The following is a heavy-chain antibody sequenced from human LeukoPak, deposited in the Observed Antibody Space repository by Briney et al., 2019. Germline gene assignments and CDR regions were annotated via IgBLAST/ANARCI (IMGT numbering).Heavy chain of an antibody. Sequence: SETLSLTCAVYGGSFSGYYWSWIRQPPGKGLEWIGEINHSGSTNYNPSLKSRVTISVDTSKNQFSLKLSSVTAADTAVYYCAKDRRENSGSYYTQRLTFDYWGQGTLVTVSS. J-gene: IGHJ4*02. CDR2: INHSGST. CDR3: AKDRRENSGSYYTQRLTFDY. V-gene: IGHV4-34*01. D-gene: IGHD1-26*01. CDR1: GGSFSGYY.